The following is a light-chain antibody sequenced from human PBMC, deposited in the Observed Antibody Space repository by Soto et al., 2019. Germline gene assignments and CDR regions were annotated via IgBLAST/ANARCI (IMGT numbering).Light chain of an antibody. CDR2: AAS. CDR1: QSISNY. Sequence: DLQMTQSPSSLSASVGDRVTITCRASQSISNYLNWYQQKPGKAPKLLIYAASSLQSGVPSRFSGSGSGTDFILTISSLQPEDFASYYCQQSYSTPSFGGGTKVEIK. V-gene: IGKV1-39*01. J-gene: IGKJ4*01. CDR3: QQSYSTPS.